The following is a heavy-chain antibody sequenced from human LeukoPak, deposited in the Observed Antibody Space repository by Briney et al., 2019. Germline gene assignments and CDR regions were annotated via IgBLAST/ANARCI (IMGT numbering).Heavy chain of an antibody. D-gene: IGHD6-13*01. CDR3: TTARIAAAGGFDY. Sequence: GGSLRLSCAASGFTFSNAWMSWVRQAPGKGLEWVGRIKSKTDGGTTDYAAPVKGRFTISRDDSKNTLYLQMNSLKTEDTAVYYCTTARIAAAGGFDYWGQGTLVTVSS. J-gene: IGHJ4*02. V-gene: IGHV3-15*01. CDR1: GFTFSNAW. CDR2: IKSKTDGGTT.